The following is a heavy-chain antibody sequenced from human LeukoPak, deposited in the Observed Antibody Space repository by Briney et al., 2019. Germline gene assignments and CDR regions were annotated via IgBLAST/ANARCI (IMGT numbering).Heavy chain of an antibody. Sequence: SQTLSLTCTVSGASINSGNSYWSWIRQPPGKGLEWIGYIYYSGTTYYNPSLKSRVSMSVDTSENQFSLKLNSVTAADTAVYYCARQAAIVVVPAARAWFDPWGQGTLVTVSS. J-gene: IGHJ5*02. CDR1: GASINSGNSY. CDR2: IYYSGTT. D-gene: IGHD2-2*01. V-gene: IGHV4-30-4*08. CDR3: ARQAAIVVVPAARAWFDP.